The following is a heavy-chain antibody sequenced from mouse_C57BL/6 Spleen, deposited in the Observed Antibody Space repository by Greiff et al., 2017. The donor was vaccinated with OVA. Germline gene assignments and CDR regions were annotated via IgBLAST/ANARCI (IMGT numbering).Heavy chain of an antibody. J-gene: IGHJ1*03. D-gene: IGHD3-1*01. CDR2: ISYDGSN. V-gene: IGHV3-6*01. CDR3: ARVGHSYWYFDV. Sequence: ESGPGLVKPSQSLSLTCSVTGYSITSGYYWNWIRQFPGNKLEWMGYISYDGSNNYNPSLKNRISITRDTSKNQFFLKLNSVTTEDTATYYCARVGHSYWYFDVWGTGTTVTVSS. CDR1: GYSITSGYY.